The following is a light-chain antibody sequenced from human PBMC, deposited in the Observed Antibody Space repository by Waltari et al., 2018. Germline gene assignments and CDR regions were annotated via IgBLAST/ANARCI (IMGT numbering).Light chain of an antibody. CDR2: SNN. Sequence: QSVLTQPPSASGTPGQRVTIPCSGSSSNIGSNTGNWYQQPPGTAPKLLIYSNNQRPSGVPDRFSGSKSGTSASLAISGLQSEDEADYYCAAWDDSLNGYVFGTGTKVTVL. CDR3: AAWDDSLNGYV. CDR1: SSNIGSNT. J-gene: IGLJ1*01. V-gene: IGLV1-44*01.